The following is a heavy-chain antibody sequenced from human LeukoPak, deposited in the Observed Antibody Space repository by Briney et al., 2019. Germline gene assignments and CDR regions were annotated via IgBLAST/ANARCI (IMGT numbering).Heavy chain of an antibody. CDR1: GSTFSSYA. CDR3: ARGYSYAELFDY. V-gene: IGHV3-30*01. J-gene: IGHJ4*02. CDR2: ISYDGSNK. Sequence: GGSLRLSCAASGSTFSSYAMHWVRQAPGKGLEWVAVISYDGSNKYYADSVKGRFTISRDNSKNTLYLQMNSLRAEDTAVYYCARGYSYAELFDYWGQGTLVTVSS. D-gene: IGHD5-18*01.